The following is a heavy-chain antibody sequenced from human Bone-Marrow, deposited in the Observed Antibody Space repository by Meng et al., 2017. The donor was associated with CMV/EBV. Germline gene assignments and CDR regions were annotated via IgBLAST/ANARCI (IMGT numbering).Heavy chain of an antibody. CDR3: ARVGYCTNGLCLYPSFFDY. CDR1: GGPLSRSDYY. D-gene: IGHD2-8*01. V-gene: IGHV4-39*07. J-gene: IGHJ4*02. CDR2: IYYSGST. Sequence: GSLRLSCTVSGGPLSRSDYYWGWIRQPPGKGLEWIGSIYYSGSTYSNPSLKSRVAISVDTSKNQFSLKLSSVTAADTAVYYCARVGYCTNGLCLYPSFFDYWGQGTLVTVPQ.